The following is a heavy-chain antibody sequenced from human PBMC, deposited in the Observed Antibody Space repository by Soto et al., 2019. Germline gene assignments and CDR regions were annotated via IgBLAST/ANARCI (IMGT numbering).Heavy chain of an antibody. D-gene: IGHD3-3*01. V-gene: IGHV4-31*03. J-gene: IGHJ5*02. CDR2: IYYSGST. Sequence: QVQLQESGPGLVKPLQTLSLTCTVSGGSVSSGGYYWSWIRQHPGKGLEWIGYIYYSGSTYYNPSLKSRVTRSVDTSKNQFSLKLSSVTAADTAVYSCARDQAATVFGQGWFDPWGQGTLVTVSS. CDR1: GGSVSSGGYY. CDR3: ARDQAATVFGQGWFDP.